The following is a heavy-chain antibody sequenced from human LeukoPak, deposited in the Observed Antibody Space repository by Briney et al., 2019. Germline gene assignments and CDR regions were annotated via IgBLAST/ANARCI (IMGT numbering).Heavy chain of an antibody. Sequence: ASVKVSCKASGYTFTSYSMHWVRQAPGQGLEWMGIINPSGGRATYAQKFQGRVTMTRDMSTSTVYMEMSSLRSEDTAVYYCARAYCSSISCYSGWPGGQGTLVTVSS. J-gene: IGHJ5*02. CDR2: INPSGGRA. V-gene: IGHV1-46*01. D-gene: IGHD2-2*01. CDR1: GYTFTSYS. CDR3: ARAYCSSISCYSGWP.